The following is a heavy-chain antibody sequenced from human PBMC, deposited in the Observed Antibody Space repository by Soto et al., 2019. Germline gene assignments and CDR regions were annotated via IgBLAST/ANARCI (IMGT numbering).Heavy chain of an antibody. V-gene: IGHV4-39*01. D-gene: IGHD6-13*01. CDR2: IYYSGST. Sequence: PSETLSLTCTVSGGSISSSSYYWGWIRQPPGKGLEWIGSIYYSGSTYYNPSLKSRVTISVDTSKNQFSLKLSSVTAADTAVYYCARHNIAAAGTMNYYGMDVWGQGTTVTSP. CDR3: ARHNIAAAGTMNYYGMDV. CDR1: GGSISSSSYY. J-gene: IGHJ6*02.